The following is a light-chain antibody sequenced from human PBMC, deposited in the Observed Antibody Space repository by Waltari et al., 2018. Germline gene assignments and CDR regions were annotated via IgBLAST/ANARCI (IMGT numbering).Light chain of an antibody. CDR3: NSRDSSGTHVV. J-gene: IGLJ2*01. CDR2: GKN. Sequence: SSELTQDPAVSVALGQTVRITCQGDSLRSYYASWYQQKPGQAPVVVIYGKNNRPSEIPDRFSRSSSGTTASWTIAGAQAEEEADDYGNSRDSSGTHVVFGGGTKLTVL. V-gene: IGLV3-19*01. CDR1: SLRSYY.